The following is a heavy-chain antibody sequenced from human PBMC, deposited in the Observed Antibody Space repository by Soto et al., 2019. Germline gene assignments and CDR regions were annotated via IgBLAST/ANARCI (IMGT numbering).Heavy chain of an antibody. V-gene: IGHV3-23*01. CDR2: ISTDGGNT. J-gene: IGHJ4*02. D-gene: IGHD6-13*01. CDR1: GFTFSSYA. CDR3: AKSSVWYPYFDS. Sequence: GGSLRLSCSASGFTFSSYAMHRVRQAPGKGLEWVSAISTDGGNTFYADSVKGRFTISRDNSRDTLYLQMNSLRAEDTAIYYCAKSSVWYPYFDSWGQGTLVTVSS.